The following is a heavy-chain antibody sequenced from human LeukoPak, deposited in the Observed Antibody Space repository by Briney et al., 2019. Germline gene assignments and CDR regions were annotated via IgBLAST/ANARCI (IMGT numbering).Heavy chain of an antibody. CDR1: GYTLTELS. CDR2: FDPEDGET. CDR3: ATDLGYSGYDSPGY. V-gene: IGHV1-24*01. Sequence: ASVKVSCKVSGYTLTELSMHWVRQAPGKGLEWMGGFDPEDGETIYAQKFQGRVTMTEDTSTDTAYMELSSLRSEDTAVYYCATDLGYSGYDSPGYWGQGTPVTVSS. J-gene: IGHJ4*02. D-gene: IGHD5-12*01.